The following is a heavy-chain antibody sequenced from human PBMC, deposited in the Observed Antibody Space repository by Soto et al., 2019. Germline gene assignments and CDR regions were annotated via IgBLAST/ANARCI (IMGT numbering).Heavy chain of an antibody. CDR3: AREKGITMIVVWVVGYFDY. CDR2: INHSGST. V-gene: IGHV4-34*01. Sequence: SETLSLTCAVYGGSFSGYYWSWIRQPPGKGLEWIGEINHSGSTNYNPSLKSRVTISVDTSKNQFSLKLSSVTAADTAVYYCAREKGITMIVVWVVGYFDYWGQGTLVTVSS. D-gene: IGHD3-22*01. J-gene: IGHJ4*02. CDR1: GGSFSGYY.